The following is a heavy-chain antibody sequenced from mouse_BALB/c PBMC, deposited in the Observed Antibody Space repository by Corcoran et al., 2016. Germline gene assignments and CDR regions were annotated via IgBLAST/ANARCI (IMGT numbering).Heavy chain of an antibody. Sequence: EVQLHQSGAELVKPGASVKLSCTASGFNIKDTYMHWVKQRPEHGLEWIGRIDPANGNTKYDPKFQGKATITADTSSNTAYLQLSSLTSEDTAVYYCASSFDYWGQGTTLTVSS. V-gene: IGHV14-3*02. CDR2: IDPANGNT. CDR3: ASSFDY. J-gene: IGHJ2*01. CDR1: GFNIKDTY.